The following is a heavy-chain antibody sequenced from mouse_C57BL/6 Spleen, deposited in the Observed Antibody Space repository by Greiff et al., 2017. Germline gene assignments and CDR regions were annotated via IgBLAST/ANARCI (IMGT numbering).Heavy chain of an antibody. CDR2: IYPGDGDT. V-gene: IGHV1-82*01. CDR1: GYAFSSSW. D-gene: IGHD2-2*01. CDR3: ARSGYGGAY. Sequence: VKLVESGPELVKPGASVKISCKASGYAFSSSWMNWVKQRPGKGLEWIGRIYPGDGDTNYNGKFKGKATLTADKSSSTAYMQLSSLTSEDSAVXFCARSGYGGAYWGQGTLVTVSA. J-gene: IGHJ3*01.